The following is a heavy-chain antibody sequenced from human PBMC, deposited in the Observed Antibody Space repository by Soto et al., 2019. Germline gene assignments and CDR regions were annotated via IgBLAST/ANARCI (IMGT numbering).Heavy chain of an antibody. CDR3: AREEGTVTYDY. J-gene: IGHJ4*02. CDR1: GGTSSTYT. V-gene: IGHV1-69*08. Sequence: QVHLVQSGAEVRKPGSSVKVSCKASGGTSSTYTISWVRQAPGQGLEWMGRIIAVLGITNYAQSFQGRGTITADKSTSTAYMELSSLRSEDTAVYYCAREEGTVTYDYWGQGTLVTVSS. D-gene: IGHD4-17*01. CDR2: IIAVLGIT.